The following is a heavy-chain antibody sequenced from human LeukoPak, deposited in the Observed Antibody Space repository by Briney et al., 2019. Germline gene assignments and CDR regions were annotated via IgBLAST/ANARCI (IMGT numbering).Heavy chain of an antibody. J-gene: IGHJ4*02. CDR1: GYTFTSYG. V-gene: IGHV1-18*01. D-gene: IGHD3-10*01. CDR3: ARVLRVAPYYFDY. Sequence: GASVKVSCKASGYTFTSYGISWVRQAPGQGLEWMGWISGYNGNTNYAQKFQGRVTMTTDTPTSTAYMELRSLRSDDTAVYYCARVLRVAPYYFDYWGQGTLVTVSS. CDR2: ISGYNGNT.